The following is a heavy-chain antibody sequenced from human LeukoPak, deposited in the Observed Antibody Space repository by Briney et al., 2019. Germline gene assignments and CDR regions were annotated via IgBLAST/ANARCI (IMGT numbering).Heavy chain of an antibody. CDR2: IWYDGSNK. Sequence: GGSLRLSCAASGFTFSSYGMHWVRQAPGKGLEWVAVIWYDGSNKYYADSVKGRFTTSRDNSKNTLYLQMNSLRAEDTAVYYCARGIVVVTAADYYFDYWGQGTLVTVSS. V-gene: IGHV3-33*01. CDR3: ARGIVVVTAADYYFDY. CDR1: GFTFSSYG. D-gene: IGHD2-21*02. J-gene: IGHJ4*02.